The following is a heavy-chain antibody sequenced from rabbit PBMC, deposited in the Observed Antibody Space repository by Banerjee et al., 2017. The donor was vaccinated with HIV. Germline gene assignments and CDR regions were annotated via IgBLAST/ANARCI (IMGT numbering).Heavy chain of an antibody. J-gene: IGHJ4*01. CDR1: GIDSNSYYY. Sequence: QSLVESGGDLVKPGGTLTLTCKASGIDSNSYYYMCWVRQAPGKGLEWIACIGTDRGITWYASWVNGRFTVSRSTSLSTVDLKMTSLTVADTATYFCARDYAGYIGYGYYFNLWGPGTLVTVS. CDR3: ARDYAGYIGYGYYFNL. CDR2: IGTDRGIT. D-gene: IGHD7-1*01. V-gene: IGHV1S43*01.